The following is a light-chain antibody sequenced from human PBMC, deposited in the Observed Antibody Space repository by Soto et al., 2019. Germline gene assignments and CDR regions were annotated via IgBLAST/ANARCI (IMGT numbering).Light chain of an antibody. CDR3: QRYGSSPPT. V-gene: IGKV3-20*01. Sequence: IVLTQSPGTLSLSPGERTTLSCRASQSISRYLAWYQQKPGQGPRLLIYGASSRATGTPDRFSGSGSGTDFTLTINRLEPEDFALYYCQRYGSSPPTFGQGTKVEIK. CDR2: GAS. CDR1: QSISRY. J-gene: IGKJ1*01.